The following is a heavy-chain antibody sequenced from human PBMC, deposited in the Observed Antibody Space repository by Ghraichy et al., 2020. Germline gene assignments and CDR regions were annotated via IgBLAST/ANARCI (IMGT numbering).Heavy chain of an antibody. V-gene: IGHV4-59*01. J-gene: IGHJ4*02. CDR3: ARDRGIGYCGGDCYQGFDY. CDR1: GGSISSYY. D-gene: IGHD2-21*02. Sequence: SATLSLTCTVSGGSISSYYWSWIRQPPGKGLEWIGYIYYSGSTNYNPSLKSRVTISVDTSKNQFSLKLSSVTAADTAVYYCARDRGIGYCGGDCYQGFDYWGQGTLVTVSS. CDR2: IYYSGST.